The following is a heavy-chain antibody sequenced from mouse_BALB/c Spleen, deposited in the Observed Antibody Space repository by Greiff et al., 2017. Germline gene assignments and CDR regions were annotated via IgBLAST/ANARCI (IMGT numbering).Heavy chain of an antibody. CDR2: IYPGDGDT. CDR1: GYAFSSYW. V-gene: IGHV1-80*01. D-gene: IGHD1-1*01. CDR3: ARWLITTVVATGGYFDV. J-gene: IGHJ1*01. Sequence: VQLVESGAELVRPGSSVKISCKASGYAFSSYWMNWVKQRPGQGLEWIGQIYPGDGDTNYNGKFKGKATLTADKSSSTAYMQLSSLTSEDSAVYCCARWLITTVVATGGYFDVWGAGTTVTVSS.